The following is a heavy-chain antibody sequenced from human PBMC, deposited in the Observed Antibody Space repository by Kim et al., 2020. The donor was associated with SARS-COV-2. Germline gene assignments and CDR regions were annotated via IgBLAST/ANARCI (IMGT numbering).Heavy chain of an antibody. CDR3: ARGLFSSSWYFDN. Sequence: SETLSLTCTVSGDSISSFYWNWIRQPPGKGLEWIGYIHHSGSINYNPSLKSRVTTSVDTSKNQFSLNLSSVTAADTAVYYCARGLFSSSWYFDNWGQGTL. J-gene: IGHJ4*02. D-gene: IGHD6-13*01. CDR2: IHHSGSI. V-gene: IGHV4-59*13. CDR1: GDSISSFY.